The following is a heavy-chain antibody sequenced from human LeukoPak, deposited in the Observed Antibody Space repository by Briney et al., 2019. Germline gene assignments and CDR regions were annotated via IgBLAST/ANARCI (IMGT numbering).Heavy chain of an antibody. CDR2: INPNSGYT. CDR1: GYTFSDYY. Sequence: ASVKVSCKASGYTFSDYYLHWVRQAPGQGLEYMGWINPNSGYTKYSQSFQGRVTMTRDTSISTAYMELSRLISDDTAVYYCARGDTMVRGLISGYWGQGTLVTVSS. D-gene: IGHD3-10*01. J-gene: IGHJ4*02. CDR3: ARGDTMVRGLISGY. V-gene: IGHV1-2*02.